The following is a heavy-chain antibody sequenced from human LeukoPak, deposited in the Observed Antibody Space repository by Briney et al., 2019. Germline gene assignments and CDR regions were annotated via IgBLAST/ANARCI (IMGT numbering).Heavy chain of an antibody. CDR1: GGSISSTSYH. Sequence: SETLSLTCTVSGGSISSTSYHWAWIRPPPGKGLEWIATVYYTGSAYYNPSLKSRVTISVDTSKSQFSLELSSVTTADTALYYCARYASGSYYWFDPWGQGTLVTVSS. D-gene: IGHD3-10*01. V-gene: IGHV4-39*01. J-gene: IGHJ5*02. CDR2: VYYTGSA. CDR3: ARYASGSYYWFDP.